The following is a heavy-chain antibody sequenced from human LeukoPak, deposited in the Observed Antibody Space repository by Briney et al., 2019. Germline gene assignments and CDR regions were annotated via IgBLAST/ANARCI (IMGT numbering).Heavy chain of an antibody. CDR1: GYSFTSYW. CDR3: AGGGGQLWWTY. D-gene: IGHD5-18*01. V-gene: IGHV5-10-1*04. J-gene: IGHJ4*02. CDR2: IDPSDSYT. Sequence: GESLRISCKGSGYSFTSYWISWVRQMPGKGLEWMGRIDPSDSYTNYSPSFQGQVTISADKSISTAYLQWSSLKASDTAMYYCAGGGGQLWWTYWGQGTLVIVSS.